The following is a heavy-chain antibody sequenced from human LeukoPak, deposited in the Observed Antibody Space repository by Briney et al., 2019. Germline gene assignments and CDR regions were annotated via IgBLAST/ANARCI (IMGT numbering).Heavy chain of an antibody. CDR2: INHSGST. J-gene: IGHJ5*02. Sequence: SETLSLTCAVYGGSFSGYYWSWIRQPPGKGLEGIGEINHSGSTNYNPSLKSRVTISVDTSKNQFSLKLSSVTAADTAVYYCARLTYYYDSSGYYDWFDPWGQGTLVTVSS. V-gene: IGHV4-34*01. CDR3: ARLTYYYDSSGYYDWFDP. CDR1: GGSFSGYY. D-gene: IGHD3-22*01.